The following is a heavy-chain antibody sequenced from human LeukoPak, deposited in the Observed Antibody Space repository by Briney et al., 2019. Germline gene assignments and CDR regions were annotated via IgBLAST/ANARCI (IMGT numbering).Heavy chain of an antibody. Sequence: SETLSLTCAVYGGSFSGYYWSWIRQPPGKGLEWIGEINHSGSTNYNPSLKSRVTISVDTSKNQFSLKLSSVTAADTAVYYCARVRNKAFDIWGQGTMVTVSS. V-gene: IGHV4-34*01. CDR1: GGSFSGYY. CDR2: INHSGST. J-gene: IGHJ3*02. CDR3: ARVRNKAFDI.